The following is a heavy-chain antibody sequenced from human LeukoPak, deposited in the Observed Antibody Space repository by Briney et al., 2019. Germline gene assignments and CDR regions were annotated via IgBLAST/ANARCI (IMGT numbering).Heavy chain of an antibody. CDR3: ARPGYCSSTSCYGYYYYGMDV. CDR1: GFTFSDYY. CDR2: ISSSGSTI. D-gene: IGHD2-2*03. J-gene: IGHJ6*02. V-gene: IGHV3-11*01. Sequence: GGSLRLSCAASGFTFSDYYMSWIRQAPGKGLEWVSYISSSGSTIYYADSVKGRFTISRDNAKNSLYLQMNSLRAEDTAVYYCARPGYCSSTSCYGYYYYGMDVWGQGTTVTVSS.